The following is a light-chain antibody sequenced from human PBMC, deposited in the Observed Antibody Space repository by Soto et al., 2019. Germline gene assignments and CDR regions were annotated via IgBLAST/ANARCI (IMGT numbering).Light chain of an antibody. J-gene: IGKJ5*01. CDR2: DAS. CDR3: QQRSNWPIT. V-gene: IGKV3-11*01. CDR1: QSVSSY. Sequence: EIVLTQSPATLSLSPGERATLSCRASQSVSSYLAWYQQKPGQAPRPLIYDASNRATGVPGRFSGSGSGTDFTLTISSLEPEDFAVYYCQQRSNWPITFGQGTRLEIK.